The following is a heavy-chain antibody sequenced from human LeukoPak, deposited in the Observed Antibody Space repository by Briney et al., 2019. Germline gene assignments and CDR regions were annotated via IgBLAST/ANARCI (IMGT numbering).Heavy chain of an antibody. Sequence: PGGSLRLSCAASGFTFSSYGMHWVRQAPGKGLEWVAVISYDGSNKYYADSVKGRFTISRDNSKNTPYLQMNSLRAEDTAVYYCAKDRELGVDYWGQGTLVTVSS. D-gene: IGHD1-7*01. V-gene: IGHV3-30*18. CDR1: GFTFSSYG. CDR3: AKDRELGVDY. CDR2: ISYDGSNK. J-gene: IGHJ4*02.